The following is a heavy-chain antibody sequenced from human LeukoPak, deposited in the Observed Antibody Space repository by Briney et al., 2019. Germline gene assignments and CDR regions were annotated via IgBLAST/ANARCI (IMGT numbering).Heavy chain of an antibody. CDR2: IYYSGST. Sequence: SQTLSLTCTVSGVTISSGGYYWSWIRQHPGKGLVWIVYIYYSGSTYYNPSLKSRVTTSVDTSKNQFSLKLSSVTAAETAVYYCARSCGSGSCVTRRLGNWFEPWGQGTLVTVSS. CDR1: GVTISSGGYY. D-gene: IGHD3-10*01. J-gene: IGHJ5*02. V-gene: IGHV4-31*03. CDR3: ARSCGSGSCVTRRLGNWFEP.